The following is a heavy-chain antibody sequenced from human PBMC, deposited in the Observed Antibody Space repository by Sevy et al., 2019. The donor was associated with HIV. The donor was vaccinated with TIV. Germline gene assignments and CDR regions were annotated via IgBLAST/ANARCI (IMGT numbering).Heavy chain of an antibody. Sequence: GGSLRLSCAASGFTFNNYNMNWVLQAPGKGLEWVSSLSGSSNYIYYAESLKGRFIISRDNAKDTLYLQMNSLRADDSAVYYCARGPPDGSYDYFDSWGQGTLVTVSS. CDR1: GFTFNNYN. D-gene: IGHD3-10*01. CDR2: LSGSSNYI. V-gene: IGHV3-21*06. J-gene: IGHJ4*02. CDR3: ARGPPDGSYDYFDS.